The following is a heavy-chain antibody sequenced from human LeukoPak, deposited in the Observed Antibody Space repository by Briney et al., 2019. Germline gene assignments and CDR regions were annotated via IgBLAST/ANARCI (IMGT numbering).Heavy chain of an antibody. Sequence: GGSLRLSCAVSGLTLSNYGMSWVRQAPGKGLEWVAGISGSGGSTNYADSVKGRFTISRDNPKNTLFLQMNSLRAEDTAVYFCAKRGVVIRVILVGFHKEAYYFDSWGQGALVTVSS. CDR2: ISGSGGST. D-gene: IGHD2/OR15-2a*01. CDR3: AKRGVVIRVILVGFHKEAYYFDS. J-gene: IGHJ4*02. V-gene: IGHV3-23*01. CDR1: GLTLSNYG.